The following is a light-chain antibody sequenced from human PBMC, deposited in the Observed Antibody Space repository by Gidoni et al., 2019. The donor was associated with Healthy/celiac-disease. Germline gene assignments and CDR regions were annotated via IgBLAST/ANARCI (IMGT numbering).Light chain of an antibody. CDR2: GAS. Sequence: EIVFTQSPGTLSLSPGERATLSCSASQSVSSSYLAWYQQKPGQAPRLLIYGASSRATGIPDRFSGSGSGTDFTLTISRLEPEDFAVYYCQQYGSSPRTFGQGTKVEIK. J-gene: IGKJ1*01. CDR3: QQYGSSPRT. V-gene: IGKV3-20*01. CDR1: QSVSSSY.